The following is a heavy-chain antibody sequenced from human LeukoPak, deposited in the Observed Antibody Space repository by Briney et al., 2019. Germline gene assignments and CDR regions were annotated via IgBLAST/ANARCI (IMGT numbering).Heavy chain of an antibody. CDR1: GYSISSGYY. Sequence: SETLSLTCTVSGYSISSGYYWSWIRQPPGKGLEWIGEINHSGSTNYNPSLKSRVTISVDTSKNQFSLKLSSVTAADTAVYYCARAGVRYYDSSGYRYWGQGTLVTVSS. J-gene: IGHJ4*02. V-gene: IGHV4-38-2*02. CDR3: ARAGVRYYDSSGYRY. CDR2: INHSGST. D-gene: IGHD3-22*01.